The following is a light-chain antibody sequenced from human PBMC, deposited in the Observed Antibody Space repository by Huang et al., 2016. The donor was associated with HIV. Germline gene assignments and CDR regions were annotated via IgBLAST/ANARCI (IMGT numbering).Light chain of an antibody. CDR2: CAS. CDR1: QRVLYSSNNKNY. Sequence: DNVKTQSPDSLVVSMGERATINCKASQRVLYSSNNKNYLAWYQQKPGQPPKLLIYCASTRESGVPYRFSGSGSGTDFTLTISSLQAEDVAAYYCQQYYSTPRTFGQGTKLEIK. J-gene: IGKJ2*01. V-gene: IGKV4-1*01. CDR3: QQYYSTPRT.